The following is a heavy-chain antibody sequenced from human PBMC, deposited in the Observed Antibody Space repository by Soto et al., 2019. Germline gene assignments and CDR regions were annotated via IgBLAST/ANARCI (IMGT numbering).Heavy chain of an antibody. Sequence: QITLKESGPPLVKPTQTLTLTCTFSGFSLSTSGVGVGWIRQPPGKALEWLALIYWDDDKRYSPSLKSRLTITKDTSKNQVVLTMTNMDPVDTATYYCAHSRIAAAGIETHGYWGQGTLVTVSS. J-gene: IGHJ4*02. D-gene: IGHD6-13*01. V-gene: IGHV2-5*02. CDR2: IYWDDDK. CDR1: GFSLSTSGVG. CDR3: AHSRIAAAGIETHGY.